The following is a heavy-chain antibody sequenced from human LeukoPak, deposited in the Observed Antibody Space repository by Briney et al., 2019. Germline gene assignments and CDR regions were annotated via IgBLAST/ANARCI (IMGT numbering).Heavy chain of an antibody. Sequence: SSETLSLTCTVSGGSISSYYWSWIRQPPGKGLEWIGYIYYSGSTNYNPSLKSRVTISVDTSKNQFSLKLSSVTAADTAVYYCARGSFQSVDYWGQGTLVTVSS. CDR2: IYYSGST. D-gene: IGHD1-26*01. CDR3: ARGSFQSVDY. CDR1: GGSISSYY. J-gene: IGHJ4*02. V-gene: IGHV4-59*01.